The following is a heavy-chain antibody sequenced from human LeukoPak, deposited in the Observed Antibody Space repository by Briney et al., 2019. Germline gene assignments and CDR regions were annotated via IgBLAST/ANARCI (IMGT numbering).Heavy chain of an antibody. D-gene: IGHD5-12*01. V-gene: IGHV1-69*13. J-gene: IGHJ6*02. Sequence: ASVKVSCKASGGTFSSYAISWVRQAPGQGLEWMGGIIPIFGTANYAQKLQGRVTITADESTSTAYMELSSLRSEDTAVYYCATTSTPSDYYYYYGMDVWGQGTTVTVSS. CDR3: ATTSTPSDYYYYYGMDV. CDR2: IIPIFGTA. CDR1: GGTFSSYA.